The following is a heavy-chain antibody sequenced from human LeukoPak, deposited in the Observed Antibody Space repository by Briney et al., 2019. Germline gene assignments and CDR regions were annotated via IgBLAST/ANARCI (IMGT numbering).Heavy chain of an antibody. V-gene: IGHV3-9*01. CDR2: ISWKSSNS. J-gene: IGHJ4*02. CDR1: GFIFNDYP. Sequence: GGSLRLSCKASGFIFNDYPMNWVRQAPGKGLEWVAGISWKSSNSGYADSVKGRFIISRDNARNSLYLQMNSLRAEDTAVYYCAKDLGAGWRFGELSDYWGQGTLVTVSS. CDR3: AKDLGAGWRFGELSDY. D-gene: IGHD3-10*01.